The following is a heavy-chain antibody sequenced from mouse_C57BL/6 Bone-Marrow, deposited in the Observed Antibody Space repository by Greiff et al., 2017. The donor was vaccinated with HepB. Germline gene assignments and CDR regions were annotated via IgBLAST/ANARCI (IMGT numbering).Heavy chain of an antibody. CDR3: ARQGAMVTTGYYYAMDY. D-gene: IGHD2-2*01. J-gene: IGHJ4*01. CDR1: GFTFSSYA. CDR2: ISDGGSYT. Sequence: EVKLQESGGGLVKPGGSLKLSCAASGFTFSSYAMSWVRQTPEKRLEWVATISDGGSYTYYPDNVKGRFTISRDNAKNNLYLQMSHLKSEDTAMYYCARQGAMVTTGYYYAMDYWGQGTSVTVSS. V-gene: IGHV5-4*03.